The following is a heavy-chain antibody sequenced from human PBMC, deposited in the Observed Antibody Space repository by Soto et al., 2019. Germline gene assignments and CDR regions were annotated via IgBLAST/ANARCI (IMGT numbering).Heavy chain of an antibody. D-gene: IGHD2-8*01. V-gene: IGHV3-23*01. CDR3: AKGTGYCTNGVCYTPPLYYYYGMDV. CDR1: GFTFSSYA. CDR2: ISGSGGST. J-gene: IGHJ6*02. Sequence: GSLRLSCAASGFTFSSYAMSWVRQAPGKGLEWVSAISGSGGSTYYADSVKGRFTISRDNSKNTLYLQMNSLRAEDTAVYYCAKGTGYCTNGVCYTPPLYYYYGMDVWGQGTTVTVSS.